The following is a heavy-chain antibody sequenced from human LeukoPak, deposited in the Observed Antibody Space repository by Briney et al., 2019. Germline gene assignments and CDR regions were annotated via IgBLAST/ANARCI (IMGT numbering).Heavy chain of an antibody. CDR2: IYPGDSDT. CDR3: ARDVGGSPGGNDAFDI. V-gene: IGHV5-51*01. J-gene: IGHJ3*02. CDR1: GYSFTSYW. Sequence: GESLKISCKGSGYSFTSYWIGWVRQMPGKGLEWMGIIYPGDSDTRYSPSFQGQVTISADKSISTAYLQWSSLKASDTAMYYCARDVGGSPGGNDAFDIWGQGTMVTVSS. D-gene: IGHD1-26*01.